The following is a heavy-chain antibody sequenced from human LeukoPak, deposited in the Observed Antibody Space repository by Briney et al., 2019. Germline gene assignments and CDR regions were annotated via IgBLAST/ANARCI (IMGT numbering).Heavy chain of an antibody. CDR2: ISYDGSNK. D-gene: IGHD6-19*01. Sequence: GGSLRLSCAASGFTFSSYGMHWVRQAPGKGLEWVAVISYDGSNKYYADSVKGRFTISRDNSKNTLYLQMNSLRAEDTAVYYCAKQLGSGWPHYFDYWGQGTLVTVSS. J-gene: IGHJ4*02. CDR3: AKQLGSGWPHYFDY. CDR1: GFTFSSYG. V-gene: IGHV3-30*18.